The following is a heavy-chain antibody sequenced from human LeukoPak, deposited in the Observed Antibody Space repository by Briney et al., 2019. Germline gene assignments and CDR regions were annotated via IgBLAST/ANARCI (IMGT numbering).Heavy chain of an antibody. CDR1: GGSISSYY. D-gene: IGHD3-16*01. CDR3: ARGVMVTRAFDI. Sequence: SETLSLTCTVSGGSISSYYWSWIRQPPGKGLEWIGSIYYSGSTYYNPSLKSRVTTSVDTSKNQFSLKLSSVTAADTAVFYCARGVMVTRAFDIWGQGTMVTVSS. CDR2: IYYSGST. V-gene: IGHV4-59*12. J-gene: IGHJ3*02.